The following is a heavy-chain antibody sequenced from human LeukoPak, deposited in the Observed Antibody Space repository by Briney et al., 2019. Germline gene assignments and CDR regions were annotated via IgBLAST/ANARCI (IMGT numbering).Heavy chain of an antibody. Sequence: QPGGSLRLSCAASGFTFSSYEMNWVRQAPGKGLEWISYISSSGSTIYYADSVKGRFTISRDNAKNSLYLQMNSLRAEDTAVYYCARVGYSYGYFVPYYYYYMDVWGKETTVTVSS. D-gene: IGHD5-18*01. CDR2: ISSSGSTI. J-gene: IGHJ6*03. V-gene: IGHV3-48*03. CDR1: GFTFSSYE. CDR3: ARVGYSYGYFVPYYYYYMDV.